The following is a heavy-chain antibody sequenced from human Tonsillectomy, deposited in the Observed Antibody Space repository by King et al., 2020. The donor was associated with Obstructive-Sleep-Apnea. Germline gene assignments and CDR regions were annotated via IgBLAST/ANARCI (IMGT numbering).Heavy chain of an antibody. CDR1: GFTFSSYS. V-gene: IGHV3-21*01. J-gene: IGHJ4*02. Sequence: VQLVESGGGLVKPGGSLRLSCAASGFTFSSYSMNWVRQAPGKGLEWVSSITSSSYYIYYADSVKGRFTISIDNAKNSLYLQMNSLSAEDTAVYYCARSGNVGATPFDYWGQGTLVTVSS. D-gene: IGHD1-26*01. CDR3: ARSGNVGATPFDY. CDR2: ITSSSYYI.